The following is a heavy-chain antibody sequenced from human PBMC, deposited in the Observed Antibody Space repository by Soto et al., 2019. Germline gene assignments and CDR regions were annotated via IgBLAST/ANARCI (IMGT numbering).Heavy chain of an antibody. J-gene: IGHJ6*03. CDR2: ICNSGST. CDR3: ARYLRNGLYYMDV. V-gene: IGHV4-59*08. D-gene: IGHD3-3*01. Sequence: SETLSLTCTVSGDSINSDYWSWVRQPPGKGLEWIGYICNSGSTNYNPSLKSRVTMSLDPSKNQFSLKLSSVTAADTAVYYCARYLRNGLYYMDVWGEGTTVTVSS. CDR1: GDSINSDY.